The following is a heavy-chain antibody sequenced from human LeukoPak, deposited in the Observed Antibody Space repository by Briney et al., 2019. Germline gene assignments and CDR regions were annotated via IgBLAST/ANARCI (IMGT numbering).Heavy chain of an antibody. J-gene: IGHJ6*02. Sequence: SETLSLTCTVSVGSISSGGYYWSWIRQHPGKGLEWIGYIYYSGSTYYNPSLKSRVTISVDTSKHQFSLKLNSVTATDTAVYYCARDHQQRAAGTSMWDYYYGMDVWGQGTTVTVSS. CDR2: IYYSGST. D-gene: IGHD6-13*01. V-gene: IGHV4-31*03. CDR1: VGSISSGGYY. CDR3: ARDHQQRAAGTSMWDYYYGMDV.